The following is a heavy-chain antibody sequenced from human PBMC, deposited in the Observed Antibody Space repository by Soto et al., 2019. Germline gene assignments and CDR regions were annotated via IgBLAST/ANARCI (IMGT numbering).Heavy chain of an antibody. D-gene: IGHD3-3*01. Sequence: ASVKISCKASGYTLTGYYMHCVRQAPGQRLEWMRWINPHNGGTDYAQKIHGWVTMTRDTSISTADMELSRLRSDDKAVYYCARDVSYYDFWSGFYGPAGGMDVWGQGSTVTVSS. CDR1: GYTLTGYY. J-gene: IGHJ6*02. CDR2: INPHNGGT. CDR3: ARDVSYYDFWSGFYGPAGGMDV. V-gene: IGHV1-2*04.